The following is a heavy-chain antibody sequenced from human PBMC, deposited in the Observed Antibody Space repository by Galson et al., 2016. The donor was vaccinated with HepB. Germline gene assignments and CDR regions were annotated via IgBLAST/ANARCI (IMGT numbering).Heavy chain of an antibody. CDR1: GDSVSIQNAT. CDR2: TYYRSKWFS. V-gene: IGHV6-1*01. D-gene: IGHD5-24*01. J-gene: IGHJ5*02. CDR3: ARGQRQLLWFDA. Sequence: CAISGDSVSIQNATWNWIRQSPSRGLEWLVRTYYRSKWFSDYEVSVRGRITIDPDTSKNQFSLHLASVTADDSAVYYCARGQRQLLWFDAWGQGTLVTVSS.